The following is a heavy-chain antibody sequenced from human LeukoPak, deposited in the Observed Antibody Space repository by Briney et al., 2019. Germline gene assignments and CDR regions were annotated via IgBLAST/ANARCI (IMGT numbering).Heavy chain of an antibody. Sequence: PGGSLRLSCAASGLTFSSYSMNWVRQAPGKGLEWVSSISSSSSYIYYADSVKGRFTISRDNAKNSLYLQMNSLRAEDTAVYYCASAVVVTAGRAFDIWGQGTMVTVSS. CDR2: ISSSSSYI. CDR1: GLTFSSYS. CDR3: ASAVVVTAGRAFDI. V-gene: IGHV3-21*01. J-gene: IGHJ3*02. D-gene: IGHD2-21*02.